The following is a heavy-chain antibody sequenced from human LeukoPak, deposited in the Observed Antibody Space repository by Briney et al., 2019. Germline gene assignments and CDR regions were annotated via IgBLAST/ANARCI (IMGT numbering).Heavy chain of an antibody. V-gene: IGHV4-59*08. J-gene: IGHJ5*02. CDR3: ARLTSSSWYSGWFDP. CDR2: IYYSGST. Sequence: SETLSLTCTVSDDSISSYYWSWIRQPPGKGLEWIGFIYYSGSTTYNPSLKSRVTISVDTSKNQFSLKLSSVTAADTAVYYCARLTSSSWYSGWFDPWGQGTLVTVSS. D-gene: IGHD6-13*01. CDR1: DDSISSYY.